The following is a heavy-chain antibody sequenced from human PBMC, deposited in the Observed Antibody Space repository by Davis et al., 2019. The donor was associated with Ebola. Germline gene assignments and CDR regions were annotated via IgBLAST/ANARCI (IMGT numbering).Heavy chain of an antibody. Sequence: PSETLSLTCTVSGGSISRNHWTWIRQPPGKGLEWIGLIYYNGSTNYSPSLKSRVTISIDTSKNQISLKLSSVTAADTAVYYCARLYLHTIFGVVIVPDNYCYYMDVWGKGTTVTVSS. D-gene: IGHD3-3*01. CDR1: GGSISRNH. J-gene: IGHJ6*03. V-gene: IGHV4-59*01. CDR3: ARLYLHTIFGVVIVPDNYCYYMDV. CDR2: IYYNGST.